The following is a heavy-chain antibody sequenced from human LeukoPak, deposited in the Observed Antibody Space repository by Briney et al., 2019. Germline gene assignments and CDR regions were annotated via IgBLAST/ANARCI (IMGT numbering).Heavy chain of an antibody. V-gene: IGHV3-48*01. CDR1: GFTFSSYS. CDR3: ARDLQYAFDM. CDR2: ITSRSDIV. Sequence: GGSLRLSCAASGFTFSSYSMNWVRQAPGKGLEWVSYITSRSDIVAYADSVRGRFTISRDNAKNSLYLQLNSLRAEDTAVYYCARDLQYAFDMWGQGTVVTVSS. J-gene: IGHJ3*02.